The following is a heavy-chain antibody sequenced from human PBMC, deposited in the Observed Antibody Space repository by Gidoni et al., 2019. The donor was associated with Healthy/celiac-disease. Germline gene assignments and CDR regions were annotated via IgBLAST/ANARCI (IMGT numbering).Heavy chain of an antibody. Sequence: EVQLVESGGGLVQPGGSLRLSCSASGFTFSSSALHWVRQAPGKGLEYVSAISSNGGSTYYADSVKGRFTISRDNSKNTLYLQMSSLRAEDTAVYYCVKVAYCGGDCYSGAYWYFDLWGRGTLVTVSS. D-gene: IGHD2-21*02. V-gene: IGHV3-64D*06. J-gene: IGHJ2*01. CDR3: VKVAYCGGDCYSGAYWYFDL. CDR2: ISSNGGST. CDR1: GFTFSSSA.